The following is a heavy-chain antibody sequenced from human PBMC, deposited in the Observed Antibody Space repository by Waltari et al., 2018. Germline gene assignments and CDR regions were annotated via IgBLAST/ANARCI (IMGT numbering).Heavy chain of an antibody. CDR2: VYHSGST. J-gene: IGHJ3*02. V-gene: IGHV4-38-2*01. CDR3: ARGTRGYSYGNAFDI. Sequence: QVQLQESGPGLVKPSETLSLTCAVSGYSISSGYYWGWIRQPPGKGLEWIGSVYHSGSTYYNPSLKCRVTISVDTSKNQFSLKLSSVTAADTAVYYCARGTRGYSYGNAFDIWGQGTMVTVSS. CDR1: GYSISSGYY. D-gene: IGHD5-18*01.